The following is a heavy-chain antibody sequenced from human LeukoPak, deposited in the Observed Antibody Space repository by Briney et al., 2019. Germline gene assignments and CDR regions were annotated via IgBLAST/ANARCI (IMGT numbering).Heavy chain of an antibody. V-gene: IGHV1-69*01. D-gene: IGHD5-18*01. CDR1: GGTFSSYA. Sequence: SVKVSCKASGGTFSSYAISWVRQAPGQGLEWMGGIIPIFGTANYAQKFQGRVTITADESTSTAYMELSSLRSEDTAVYYCARYNYGYDALDFWGQGTMVTVSS. CDR3: ARYNYGYDALDF. J-gene: IGHJ3*01. CDR2: IIPIFGTA.